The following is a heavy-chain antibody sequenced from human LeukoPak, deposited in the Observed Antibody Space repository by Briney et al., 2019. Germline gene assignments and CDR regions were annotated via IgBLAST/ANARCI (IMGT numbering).Heavy chain of an antibody. CDR3: ARDRGYSSGWYEFDY. J-gene: IGHJ4*02. D-gene: IGHD6-19*01. CDR2: IIPIFGTA. CDR1: GGTFSSYA. Sequence: ASVKVSCKASGGTFSSYAISWVRQAPGQGLEWMGGIIPIFGTANYAQKFQGRVTITADESTSTAYMELSSLRSEDTAAYYCARDRGYSSGWYEFDYWGQGTLVTVSS. V-gene: IGHV1-69*13.